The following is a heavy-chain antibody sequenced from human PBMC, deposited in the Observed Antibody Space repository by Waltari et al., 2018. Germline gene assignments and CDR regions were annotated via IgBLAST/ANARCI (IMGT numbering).Heavy chain of an antibody. V-gene: IGHV1-24*01. J-gene: IGHJ5*02. Sequence: QVQLVQSGAEVKKPGASVKVSCKVSGYTLTELSMHWVRQAPAKGLEWMGGFYPEDGETNNAQKFQGRVTMTEDTSTDTAYMELSSLRSEDTAVYYCATDHCSGGSCYQGWFGPWGQGTLVTVSS. CDR1: GYTLTELS. D-gene: IGHD2-15*01. CDR3: ATDHCSGGSCYQGWFGP. CDR2: FYPEDGET.